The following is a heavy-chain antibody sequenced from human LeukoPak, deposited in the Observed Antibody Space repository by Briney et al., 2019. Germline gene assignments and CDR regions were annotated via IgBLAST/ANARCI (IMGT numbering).Heavy chain of an antibody. CDR2: IFYSGST. CDR3: ARSRGAVGHAEHLLH. V-gene: IGHV4-59*08. J-gene: IGHJ1*01. Sequence: PSETLSLTCAVSGGFISNYYWSWIRQPPGEGLEWIGNIFYSGSTNYNPSLKSRATISVDTSKNQFSLKLSVVTAADTAVYYCARSRGAVGHAEHLLHWGQGTQVTVSS. D-gene: IGHD3-22*01. CDR1: GGFISNYY.